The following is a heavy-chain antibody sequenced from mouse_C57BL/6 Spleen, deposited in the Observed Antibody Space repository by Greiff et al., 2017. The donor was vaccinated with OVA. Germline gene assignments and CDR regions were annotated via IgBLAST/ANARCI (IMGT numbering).Heavy chain of an antibody. J-gene: IGHJ2*01. D-gene: IGHD3-2*02. CDR1: GYSFTGYY. V-gene: IGHV1-42*01. CDR3: ARSKAAQAFDD. Sequence: VQLQQSGPELVKPGASVKISCKASGYSFTGYYMNWVKQSPEKSLEWIGEINPSTGGTTYNQKFKAKATLTVDKSSSTAYMQLKSLTSEDSAVYYCARSKAAQAFDDWGQGTTLTVSS. CDR2: INPSTGGT.